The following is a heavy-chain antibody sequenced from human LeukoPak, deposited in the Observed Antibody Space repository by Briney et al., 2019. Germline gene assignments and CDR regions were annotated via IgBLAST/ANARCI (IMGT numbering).Heavy chain of an antibody. Sequence: ASVKVSCKASGYTFTGYYMHWVRQAPGQGLEWMGRINPNSGDTNYAQKFQGRVTMTRDTSINTAYMELSRLRSDDTAVYYCARAQRRSGYYTDFDNWGQGTLVTVSS. V-gene: IGHV1-2*02. CDR2: INPNSGDT. D-gene: IGHD3-22*01. CDR3: ARAQRRSGYYTDFDN. J-gene: IGHJ4*02. CDR1: GYTFTGYY.